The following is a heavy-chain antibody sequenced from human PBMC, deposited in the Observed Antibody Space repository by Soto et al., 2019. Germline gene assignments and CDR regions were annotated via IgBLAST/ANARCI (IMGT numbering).Heavy chain of an antibody. V-gene: IGHV3-23*01. CDR3: AKERGYNYGYDAMDV. CDR1: GFTFSSYA. CDR2: ISCSGGST. J-gene: IGHJ6*02. D-gene: IGHD5-18*01. Sequence: EVQLLESGGGLVQPGGSLRLSCAASGFTFSSYAMSWVRQAPGKGLEWVSGISCSGGSTYYADSVKGRFTISRDNSKNTLYLQTNSLRAEDTAVYYCAKERGYNYGYDAMDVWGQGTTVTVSS.